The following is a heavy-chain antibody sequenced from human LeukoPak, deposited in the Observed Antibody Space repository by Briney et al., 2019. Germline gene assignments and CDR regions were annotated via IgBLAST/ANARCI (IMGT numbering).Heavy chain of an antibody. J-gene: IGHJ4*02. CDR2: IYYSGST. D-gene: IGHD5-18*01. V-gene: IGHV4-39*07. CDR3: ARFGRGYSYGPFDY. CDR1: GGSISSSSYY. Sequence: SSETLSLTCTVSGGSISSSSYYWGWIRQPPGKGLEWIGSIYYSGSTYYNPSLKSRVTISVDTSKNQFSLKLSSVTAADTAVYYCARFGRGYSYGPFDYWGQGTLVTVSS.